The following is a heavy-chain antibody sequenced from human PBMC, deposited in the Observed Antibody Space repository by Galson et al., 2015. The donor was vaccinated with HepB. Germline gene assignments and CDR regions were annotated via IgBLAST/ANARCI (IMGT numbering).Heavy chain of an antibody. D-gene: IGHD6-19*01. Sequence: LRLSCAASGFISNSYVMSWVRQAPGKGLEWIGEINHSGSTNYNPSLKSRVTISVDTSKNQFSLKLSSVTAADTAVYYCARHLGYSSLYSDYWGQGTLVTVSS. CDR2: INHSGST. CDR3: ARHLGYSSLYSDY. J-gene: IGHJ4*02. V-gene: IGHV4-34*01. CDR1: GFISNSYV.